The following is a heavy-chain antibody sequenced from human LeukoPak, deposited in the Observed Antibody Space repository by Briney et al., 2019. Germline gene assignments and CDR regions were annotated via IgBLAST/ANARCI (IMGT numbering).Heavy chain of an antibody. CDR3: ARVDTAMITLSVFDY. CDR1: GFTFNYYT. J-gene: IGHJ4*02. V-gene: IGHV3-30*01. Sequence: SGGSLRLSCAASGFTFNYYTIHWVRPAPGKGLEWVAVLSYDGSNKYYAGSVTGRFTISRDNSKNTLYLQMNSLRAEDTAIYYCARVDTAMITLSVFDYWGQGTLVAVSS. CDR2: LSYDGSNK. D-gene: IGHD5-18*01.